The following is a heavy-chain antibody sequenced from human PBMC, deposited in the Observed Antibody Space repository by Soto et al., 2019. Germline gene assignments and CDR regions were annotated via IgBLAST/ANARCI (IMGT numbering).Heavy chain of an antibody. J-gene: IGHJ5*02. CDR1: GGTFSSYA. Sequence: QVQLVQSGAEVKKPGSSVKVSCKASGGTFSSYAISWVRQAPGQGLEWMGGIIPIFGTANYAQKFQGRVTITADESTSTAYMELSSLRSEDTAVYYCARDYECSGGSCYESWFDPWGQGTLVTVSS. CDR3: ARDYECSGGSCYESWFDP. D-gene: IGHD2-15*01. V-gene: IGHV1-69*01. CDR2: IIPIFGTA.